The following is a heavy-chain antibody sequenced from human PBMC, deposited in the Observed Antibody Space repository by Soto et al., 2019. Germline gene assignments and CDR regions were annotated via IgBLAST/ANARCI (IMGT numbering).Heavy chain of an antibody. CDR1: GFSFSSYA. Sequence: PGGSLRLSCAASGFSFSSYAIIWVRLSPVKGLQWVATASGSGDYTYYADSVKGRFIISRDNSKNTLYLQMHSLRVEDTAVYYCAKSGDFDYWGQGTLVTVSS. D-gene: IGHD3-10*01. J-gene: IGHJ4*02. CDR3: AKSGDFDY. CDR2: ASGSGDYT. V-gene: IGHV3-23*01.